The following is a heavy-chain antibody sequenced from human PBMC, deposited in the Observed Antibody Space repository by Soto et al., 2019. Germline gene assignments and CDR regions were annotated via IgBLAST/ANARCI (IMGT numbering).Heavy chain of an antibody. CDR3: ANPGEGY. CDR1: GGSISSSIYY. V-gene: IGHV4-39*01. D-gene: IGHD3-22*01. J-gene: IGHJ4*02. CDR2: IYYSGNT. Sequence: QLQLQESGPGLVKPSETLSLTCTVSGGSISSSIYYWGWIRQPPGKGLEWIGSIYYSGNTYYNPSLNSRVTLYVDTSKNQFPLKLSSVTAADTAVYYCANPGEGYWGQGTLVTVSS.